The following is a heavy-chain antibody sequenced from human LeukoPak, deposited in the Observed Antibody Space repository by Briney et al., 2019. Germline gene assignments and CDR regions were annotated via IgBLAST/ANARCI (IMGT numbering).Heavy chain of an antibody. CDR2: IIPIFGTA. Sequence: WASVKVSCKASGGTFSSYAISWVRQAPGQGLEWMGGIIPIFGTANYAQKFQGRVTITTDESTSTAYMELSSLRSEDTAVYYCARGTRRDGYHNYYYFDYWAREPWSPSPQ. CDR1: GGTFSSYA. J-gene: IGHJ4*02. CDR3: ARGTRRDGYHNYYYFDY. D-gene: IGHD5-24*01. V-gene: IGHV1-69*05.